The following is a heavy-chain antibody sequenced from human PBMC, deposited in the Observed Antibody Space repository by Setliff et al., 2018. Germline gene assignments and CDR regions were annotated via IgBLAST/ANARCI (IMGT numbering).Heavy chain of an antibody. J-gene: IGHJ4*02. CDR2: LDAGSSNT. CDR3: ARMSTSGPHYDY. D-gene: IGHD2-8*02. V-gene: IGHV1-3*01. Sequence: GASVKVSCKASGYSFSSNAFHWVRQAPGQTLEWMGWLDAGSSNTLYSQRFQDRITISRDTSATTVHMELSSLRSDDTAVYYCARMSTSGPHYDYWGQGTLVTVSS. CDR1: GYSFSSNA.